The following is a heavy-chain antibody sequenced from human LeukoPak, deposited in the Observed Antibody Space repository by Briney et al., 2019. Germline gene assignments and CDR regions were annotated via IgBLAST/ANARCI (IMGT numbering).Heavy chain of an antibody. Sequence: PGGSLRLSCAASGFTFSSYWMSWVRQAPGKGLEWVANIKQDGSEKYYVDSVKGRFTISRDNAKNLLYLQMNSLRAEDTAVYYCARVGRYYEAEAPFDYWGQGTLVTVSS. V-gene: IGHV3-7*01. CDR1: GFTFSSYW. CDR2: IKQDGSEK. D-gene: IGHD3-22*01. CDR3: ARVGRYYEAEAPFDY. J-gene: IGHJ4*02.